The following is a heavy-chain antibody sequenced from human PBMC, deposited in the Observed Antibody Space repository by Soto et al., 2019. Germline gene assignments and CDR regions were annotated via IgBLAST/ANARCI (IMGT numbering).Heavy chain of an antibody. Sequence: SETLFLTCTISGDSISGSYWSWIRLPPGKELEWIGYIYYTGSTKYNPSLNNRVTISVDASRKQFSLRLTSVTAADTAVYYCARGGWSNDYWGQGTLVTVSS. CDR1: GDSISGSY. V-gene: IGHV4-59*01. CDR3: ARGGWSNDY. D-gene: IGHD6-19*01. J-gene: IGHJ4*02. CDR2: IYYTGST.